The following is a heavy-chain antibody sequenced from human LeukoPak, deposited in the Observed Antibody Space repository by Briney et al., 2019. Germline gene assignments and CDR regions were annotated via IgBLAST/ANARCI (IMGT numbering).Heavy chain of an antibody. V-gene: IGHV3-21*01. CDR3: ARGRIAAAIAFDY. J-gene: IGHJ4*02. Sequence: SISSSSSYIYYADSVKGRFTISRDNAKNSLYLQMNSLRAEDTAVYYCARGRIAAAIAFDYWGQGTLVTVSS. D-gene: IGHD6-13*01. CDR2: ISSSSSYI.